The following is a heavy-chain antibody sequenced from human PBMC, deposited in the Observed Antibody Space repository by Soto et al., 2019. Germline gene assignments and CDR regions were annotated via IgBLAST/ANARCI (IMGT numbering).Heavy chain of an antibody. CDR3: ARGLLVAVGYYGMDV. Sequence: SETLSLTCAVYGGSFSGYYWSWIRQPPGKGLEWIGEINHSGSTNYNPSLKSRVTISVDTSKNQFSLKLSSVTAADTAVYYCARGLLVAVGYYGMDVWGQGTTVTVSS. CDR1: GGSFSGYY. J-gene: IGHJ6*02. D-gene: IGHD6-6*01. CDR2: INHSGST. V-gene: IGHV4-34*01.